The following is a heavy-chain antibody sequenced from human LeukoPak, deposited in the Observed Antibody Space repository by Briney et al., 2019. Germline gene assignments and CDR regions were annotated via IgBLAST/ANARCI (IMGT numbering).Heavy chain of an antibody. CDR2: IYYSGST. J-gene: IGHJ3*02. D-gene: IGHD5-18*01. CDR3: ARHFPGGYRLDAFDI. Sequence: PSETLSLTCTVSGVSISSSSYYRGWIRQPPGKGLEWIGSIYYSGSTYYNPSLKSRVTISVDTSKNQFSLKLSSVTAADTAVYYCARHFPGGYRLDAFDIWGQGTMVTVSS. V-gene: IGHV4-39*01. CDR1: GVSISSSSYY.